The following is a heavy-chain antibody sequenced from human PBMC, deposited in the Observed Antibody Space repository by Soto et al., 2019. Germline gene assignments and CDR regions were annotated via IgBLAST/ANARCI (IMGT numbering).Heavy chain of an antibody. CDR3: ARDVRYFDWSKAPGGMDV. J-gene: IGHJ6*02. Sequence: GGSLRLSCAASGFTFSSYAMHWVRQAPGKGLEWVAVISYDGSNKYYADSVKGRFTISRGNSKNTLYLQMNSLRAEDTAVYYCARDVRYFDWSKAPGGMDVWGQGTTVTVSS. V-gene: IGHV3-30-3*01. CDR1: GFTFSSYA. D-gene: IGHD3-9*01. CDR2: ISYDGSNK.